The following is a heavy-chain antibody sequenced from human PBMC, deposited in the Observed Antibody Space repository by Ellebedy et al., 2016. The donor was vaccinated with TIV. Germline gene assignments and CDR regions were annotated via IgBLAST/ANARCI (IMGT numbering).Heavy chain of an antibody. J-gene: IGHJ4*02. V-gene: IGHV4-59*01. CDR1: GRSTSSYY. CDR3: ARIPDN. CDR2: ISYSGST. Sequence: SETLSLTXPVSGRSTSSYYWSWIRQPPGKVLEWIGYISYSGSTNYNPSLKSRVTISVDTSKNRFSLKLSSVTAADTAVYYCARIPDNWGQGTLVTVSS.